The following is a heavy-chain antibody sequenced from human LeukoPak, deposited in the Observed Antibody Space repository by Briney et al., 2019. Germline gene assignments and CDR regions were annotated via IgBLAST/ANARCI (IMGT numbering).Heavy chain of an antibody. CDR1: GFTFSSYS. Sequence: PGGSLRLSCAASGFTFSSYSMNWVRQAPGKGLEWDSSISSSSSYIYYADSVKGRFTISRDNAKNSLYLQMNSLRAEDTAVYYCARSIGYYDSSGYSFTGDYYYGMDVWGQGTTVTVSS. V-gene: IGHV3-21*01. CDR3: ARSIGYYDSSGYSFTGDYYYGMDV. D-gene: IGHD3-22*01. CDR2: ISSSSSYI. J-gene: IGHJ6*02.